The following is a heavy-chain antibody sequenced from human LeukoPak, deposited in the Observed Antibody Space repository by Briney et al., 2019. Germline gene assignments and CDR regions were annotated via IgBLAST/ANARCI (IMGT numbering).Heavy chain of an antibody. CDR1: GFTFSSYA. D-gene: IGHD6-19*01. J-gene: IGHJ4*02. Sequence: PGGSLRLSCAASGFTFSSYAMSWVRQAPGKGLEWVSAISGSGGSTYYADSVKGRFTISRDNSKNTLYLQMNSLRAEDTAVYYCARDPDSSGWQTYFDYWGQGTLVTVSS. V-gene: IGHV3-23*01. CDR2: ISGSGGST. CDR3: ARDPDSSGWQTYFDY.